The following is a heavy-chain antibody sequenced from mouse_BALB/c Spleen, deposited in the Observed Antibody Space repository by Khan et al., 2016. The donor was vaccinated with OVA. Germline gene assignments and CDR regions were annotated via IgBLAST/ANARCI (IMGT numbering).Heavy chain of an antibody. D-gene: IGHD2-4*01. CDR1: GFSLTTYG. CDR3: ARTYDYDEGLAY. V-gene: IGHV2-2*01. J-gene: IGHJ3*01. CDR2: IWSGGST. Sequence: QVQLKQSGPGLVQPSQSLSITCTASGFSLTTYGVHWVRQSPGKGLEWMGGIWSGGSTDTNAAFISRVGISKDSSKSQVCFKMDSLQVEDTAIYYCARTYDYDEGLAYWGQGTLVTVSA.